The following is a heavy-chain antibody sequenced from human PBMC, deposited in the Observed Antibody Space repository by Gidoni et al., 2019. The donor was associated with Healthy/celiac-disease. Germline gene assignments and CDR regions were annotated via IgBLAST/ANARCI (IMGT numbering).Heavy chain of an antibody. J-gene: IGHJ6*02. CDR3: STGAGPAAAYYHYGIDV. CDR1: GRTVSHGW. D-gene: IGHD2-2*01. V-gene: IGHV3-15*02. CDR2: IKSTAGGGTT. Sequence: EVQLVESGGALVRPGGSGGRACAASGRTVSHGWTSRVRRAPGKGRERVGRIKSTAGGGTTDCAAPVKGRSTISRDDSTCKLYLQMNSLTTQHTAVYYSSTGAGPAAAYYHYGIDVWGQGTTVTVSS.